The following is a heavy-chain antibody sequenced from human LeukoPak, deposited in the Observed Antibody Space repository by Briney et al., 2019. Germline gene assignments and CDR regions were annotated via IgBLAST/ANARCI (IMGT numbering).Heavy chain of an antibody. D-gene: IGHD2-15*01. CDR3: ARVVGYYYYMDV. Sequence: GGSLRLSCAASGFTFSSYSMNWVRQASGKGLEWVSYISSSSSTIYYADSVKGRFTISRDNAKNSLYLQMNSLRAEDTAVYYCARVVGYYYYMDVWGKGTTVTVSS. V-gene: IGHV3-48*04. J-gene: IGHJ6*03. CDR1: GFTFSSYS. CDR2: ISSSSSTI.